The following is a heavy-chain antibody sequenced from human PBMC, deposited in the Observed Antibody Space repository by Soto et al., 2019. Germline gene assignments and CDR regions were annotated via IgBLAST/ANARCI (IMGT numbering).Heavy chain of an antibody. CDR1: GGSISTYH. J-gene: IGHJ4*02. CDR2: IDYTEGP. CDR3: MLGSGWKDFDY. V-gene: IGHV4-59*08. D-gene: IGHD3-22*01. Sequence: SETLSLTCTVSGGSISTYHWSWIRQSPGKGLEWIGYIDYTEGPSYNASLKSRVTLSVDTSKNQFSLKLSSVTAADTAVYYCMLGSGWKDFDYWGQGTLVTVSS.